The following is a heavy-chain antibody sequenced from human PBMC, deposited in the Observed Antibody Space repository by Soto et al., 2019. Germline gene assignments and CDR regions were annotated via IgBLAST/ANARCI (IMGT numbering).Heavy chain of an antibody. D-gene: IGHD3-22*01. CDR2: IKSKTDGGTT. CDR1: GFTFSNAC. CDR3: TPTHDASSGATIA. V-gene: IGHV3-15*07. J-gene: IGHJ6*02. Sequence: GGSLSPSCAASGFTFSNACMNWLRQAPGKGLEWVGRIKSKTDGGTTDYAAPVKGRFTISRHDSKTTLYPQTTLLQSELTPLYYCTPTHDASSGATIAWGQETTV.